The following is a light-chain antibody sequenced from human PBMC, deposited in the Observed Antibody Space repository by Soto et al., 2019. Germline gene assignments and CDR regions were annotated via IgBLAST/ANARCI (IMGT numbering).Light chain of an antibody. V-gene: IGLV2-14*01. CDR1: SSDVGGNNY. J-gene: IGLJ1*01. Sequence: QSALTQPASVSGSPGESITISCTGTSSDVGGNNYVSWYQQHPGKAPKLIINGANNRPSGVSNRFSGSKSGNTASLSISGLQAEDEADYYCSSYTVNYIQVFGTGTKVTVL. CDR3: SSYTVNYIQV. CDR2: GAN.